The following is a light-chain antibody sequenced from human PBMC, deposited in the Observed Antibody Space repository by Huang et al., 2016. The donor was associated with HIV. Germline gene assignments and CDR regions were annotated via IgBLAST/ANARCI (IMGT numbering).Light chain of an antibody. CDR1: QSLLHSDGKTH. J-gene: IGKJ2*01. V-gene: IGKV2D-29*01. CDR3: MQTTQLPQT. Sequence: DIVLTQTPLPLSVTPGQPASISCKSTQSLLHSDGKTHLYWYLQKPGQPPQLLIYEVSNRLSGVSAGFTGSGSGTDFTLKISRVEAEDVGVYYCMQTTQLPQTFGQGTKLEIK. CDR2: EVS.